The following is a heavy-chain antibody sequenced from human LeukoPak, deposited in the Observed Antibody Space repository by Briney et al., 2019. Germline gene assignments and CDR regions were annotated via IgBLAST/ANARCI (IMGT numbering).Heavy chain of an antibody. CDR2: VDPEDGET. CDR1: GYTFTDYY. D-gene: IGHD1-1*01. CDR3: ATLELERRSVIDY. J-gene: IGHJ4*01. V-gene: IGHV1-69-2*01. Sequence: ASVKVSCKASGYTFTDYYMHWVQQAPGKGLEWMGLVDPEDGETIYAEKFQGRVTITADTSTDTAYMELSSLRSEDTAVYYCATLELERRSVIDYWGQGTLVTVSS.